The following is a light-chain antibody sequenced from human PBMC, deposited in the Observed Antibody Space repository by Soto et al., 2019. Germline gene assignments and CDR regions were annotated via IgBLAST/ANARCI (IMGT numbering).Light chain of an antibody. J-gene: IGLJ3*02. Sequence: QTVGTQEPSFSVSPGGTVTLTCGLSSGPVFTSSYPNWYQQTPGQAQRTLIFNTNTRSSGVPDRFSGSILGDKAALTITGAQADDDSYYYCLLYLGGGIWVFGGGTTLTVL. CDR3: LLYLGGGIWV. V-gene: IGLV8-61*01. CDR2: NTN. CDR1: SGPVFTSSY.